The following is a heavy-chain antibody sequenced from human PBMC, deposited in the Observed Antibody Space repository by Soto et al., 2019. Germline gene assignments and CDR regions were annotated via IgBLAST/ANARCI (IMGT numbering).Heavy chain of an antibody. D-gene: IGHD3-22*01. V-gene: IGHV3-30*03. J-gene: IGHJ4*02. Sequence: GGSLRLSCAASGFTFSSYGMHWVRQAPGKGLEWVAVISYDGSNKYYADSVKGRFTISRDNSKNTLYLQMNSLRAEDTAVYYCATQWLLDYWGQGTLVTVSS. CDR1: GFTFSSYG. CDR2: ISYDGSNK. CDR3: ATQWLLDY.